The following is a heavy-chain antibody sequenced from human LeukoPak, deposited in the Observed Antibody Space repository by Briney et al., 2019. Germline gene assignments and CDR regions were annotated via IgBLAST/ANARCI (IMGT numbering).Heavy chain of an antibody. D-gene: IGHD3-16*01. CDR2: IYYSGST. J-gene: IGHJ4*02. CDR1: GGSISSYY. V-gene: IGHV4-59*08. CDR3: ARLGGVMARSYFDY. Sequence: PSETLSLTCTVSGGSISSYYWSWIRQPPGKGLEWIGYIYYSGSTNYNPSLKSRVTISVDTSKNQFSLKLSSVTAADTAVYYCARLGGVMARSYFDYWGQGTLVTVSS.